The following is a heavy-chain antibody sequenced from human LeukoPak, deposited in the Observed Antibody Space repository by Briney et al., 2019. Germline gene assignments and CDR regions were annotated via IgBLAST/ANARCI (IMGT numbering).Heavy chain of an antibody. Sequence: GASVKVSCKASGGTFSSYANSWVRQGPGQGLEWKGGIIPIFGTANYAQKFQGRVTITTDESTSTAYMELSSLRSEDTAVYYCARARVPAARKAYYYYYYMDVWGKGTTVTVSS. CDR1: GGTFSSYA. CDR3: ARARVPAARKAYYYYYYMDV. J-gene: IGHJ6*03. CDR2: IIPIFGTA. D-gene: IGHD2-2*01. V-gene: IGHV1-69*05.